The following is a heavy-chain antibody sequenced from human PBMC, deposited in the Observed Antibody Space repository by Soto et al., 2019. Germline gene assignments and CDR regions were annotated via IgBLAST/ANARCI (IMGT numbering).Heavy chain of an antibody. J-gene: IGHJ4*02. CDR3: AKDLDTAMVGPVDC. V-gene: IGHV3-30*18. CDR1: GFTFSSYG. Sequence: PGGSLRLSCAASGFTFSSYGMHWVRQAPGKGLEWVAVISYDGSNKYYADSVKGRFTISRDNSKNTLNLQMNSLRAEDTAVYYCAKDLDTAMVGPVDCWGQGTLVTVSS. D-gene: IGHD5-18*01. CDR2: ISYDGSNK.